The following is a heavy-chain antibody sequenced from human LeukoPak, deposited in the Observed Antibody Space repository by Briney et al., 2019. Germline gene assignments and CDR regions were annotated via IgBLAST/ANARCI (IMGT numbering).Heavy chain of an antibody. J-gene: IGHJ6*02. Sequence: PSETLSLTCAVYGGSFSGYYWSWIRQPPGKGLEWIGEINHSGSTNYNPSLKSRVTISVDTSKNQFSLKLSSVTAADTAVYYCARGRENGMDVWGQGTTVTVSS. D-gene: IGHD5-24*01. CDR3: ARGRENGMDV. CDR1: GGSFSGYY. V-gene: IGHV4-34*01. CDR2: INHSGST.